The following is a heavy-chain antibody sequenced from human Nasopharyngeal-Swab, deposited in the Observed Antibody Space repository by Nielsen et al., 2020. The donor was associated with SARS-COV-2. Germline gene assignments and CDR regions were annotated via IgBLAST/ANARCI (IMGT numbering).Heavy chain of an antibody. J-gene: IGHJ4*02. CDR1: GFTFSNYA. Sequence: GESLKISCAASGFTFSNYAMTWVRQAPGKGLEWLAVISFDGNNKYYADSVKGRFTISRDNSKNTLYLQMNSLRAEDTAVYYCAKGRNRTPDYWGQGTLVTVSS. V-gene: IGHV3-30*18. CDR3: AKGRNRTPDY. CDR2: ISFDGNNK.